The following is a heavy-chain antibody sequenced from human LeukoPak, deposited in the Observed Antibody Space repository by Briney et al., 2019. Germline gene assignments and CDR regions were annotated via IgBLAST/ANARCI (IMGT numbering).Heavy chain of an antibody. D-gene: IGHD3-10*01. J-gene: IGHJ4*02. Sequence: GSLRLSCAASGFTFSSYAMSWVRQAPGKGLEWVSAISGSGGSTYYADSVKGRFTISRDNSKNTLYLQMNSLRAEDTAVYYCAKDLGPVLLWFGELLYGGGDYWGQGTLVTVSS. CDR3: AKDLGPVLLWFGELLYGGGDY. V-gene: IGHV3-23*01. CDR1: GFTFSSYA. CDR2: ISGSGGST.